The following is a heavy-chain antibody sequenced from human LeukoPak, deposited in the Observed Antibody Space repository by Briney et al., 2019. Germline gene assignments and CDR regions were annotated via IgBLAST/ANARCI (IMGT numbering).Heavy chain of an antibody. J-gene: IGHJ4*02. CDR1: GGSISIYY. D-gene: IGHD1-7*01. Sequence: SETLSLTCTVSGGSISIYYWSWIRQPPGKGLEWLGYVYNSGSTDYNPSLKSRVTISADTSKNQFSLKLSSVTAADTAVYYCVRDRELFYWGQGTLVTASS. CDR3: VRDRELFY. CDR2: VYNSGST. V-gene: IGHV4-59*01.